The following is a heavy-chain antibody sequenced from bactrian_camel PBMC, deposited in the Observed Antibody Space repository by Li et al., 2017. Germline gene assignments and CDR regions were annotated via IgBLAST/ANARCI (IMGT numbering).Heavy chain of an antibody. V-gene: IGHV3S40*01. Sequence: VQLVESGGGSVQAGGSLRLSCAASGYRYSSNCMSWFRQAPGKEREGVAVIDTSSGSTYYADSVKGRFTISQDNAKNTVYLQMNSLKPEDTAMYYCAADVLLSPIEFNMIRTANYWGQGTQVTVS. J-gene: IGHJ4*01. D-gene: IGHD3*01. CDR2: IDTSSGST. CDR1: GYRYSSNC. CDR3: AADVLLSPIEFNMIRTANY.